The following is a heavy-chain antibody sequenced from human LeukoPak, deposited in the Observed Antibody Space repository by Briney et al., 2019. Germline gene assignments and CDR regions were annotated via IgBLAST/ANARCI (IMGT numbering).Heavy chain of an antibody. V-gene: IGHV3-33*01. Sequence: PGGSLRLSCAASGFTFSSYGMHWVRQAPGKGLEWVAVIWYDGSNKYYADSVKGRFTISRDNSKNTLYLQMNSLRAEDTAVYYCARDPDSYYYYMDVWGKGTTVTVSS. CDR2: IWYDGSNK. CDR1: GFTFSSYG. CDR3: ARDPDSYYYYMDV. J-gene: IGHJ6*03.